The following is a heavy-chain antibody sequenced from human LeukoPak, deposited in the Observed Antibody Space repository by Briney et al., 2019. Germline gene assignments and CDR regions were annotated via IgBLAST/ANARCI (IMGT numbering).Heavy chain of an antibody. V-gene: IGHV3-23*01. Sequence: GGSLRLSCAASGFTFRNYWMSWVRQAPGKGLEWVSGISPSGDITYYADSVKGRFTISRDNSKNTLYLEVISLTAEDTAVYYCAKDDAWLRFGEWSQGTLVTVSS. D-gene: IGHD3-10*01. J-gene: IGHJ4*02. CDR3: AKDDAWLRFGE. CDR1: GFTFRNYW. CDR2: ISPSGDIT.